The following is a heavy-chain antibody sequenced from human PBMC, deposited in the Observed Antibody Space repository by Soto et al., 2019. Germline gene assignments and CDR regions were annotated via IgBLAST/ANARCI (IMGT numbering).Heavy chain of an antibody. CDR2: INPICGSA. CDR3: AAASIAVATDY. J-gene: IGHJ4*02. V-gene: IGHV1-46*01. CDR1: GYTFTSYY. Sequence: ASVKVSCKASGYTFTSYYMHWVRQAPGQGLEWMGWINPICGSASYAQKFQDRVTITRDMSTSTAYMELSSLRSEDTAVYYCAAASIAVATDYCGQGTLVTVSS. D-gene: IGHD6-19*01.